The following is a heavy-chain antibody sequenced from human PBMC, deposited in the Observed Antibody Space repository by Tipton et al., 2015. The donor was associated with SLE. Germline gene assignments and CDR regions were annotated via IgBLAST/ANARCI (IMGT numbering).Heavy chain of an antibody. J-gene: IGHJ4*02. CDR1: GYIFTTYY. CDR3: ARDQASLGLDF. V-gene: IGHV5-51*01. Sequence: VQLVQSGAEVKKPGESLKISCKVSGYIFTTYYIAWVRQMPGKGLEWMGLIYPGDSDSDIRYSPSFQGQVTISADKSTSTAYVQWNSLKTSDSAMYYCARDQASLGLDFWGQGTLVTVSS. CDR2: IYPGDSDSDI.